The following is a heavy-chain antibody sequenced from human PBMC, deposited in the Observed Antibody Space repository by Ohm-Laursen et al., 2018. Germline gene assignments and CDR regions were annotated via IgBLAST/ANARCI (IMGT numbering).Heavy chain of an antibody. J-gene: IGHJ1*01. D-gene: IGHD4-11*01. V-gene: IGHV3-11*01. Sequence: SLRLSCAASGFTFSDYYMSWIRQAPGKGLEWVSYISSSGSTIYYADSVKGRFTISRDNAKNSLYLQMNSLRAEDTAVYYCAKRYSNYGYFQHWGQGTLVTVSS. CDR3: AKRYSNYGYFQH. CDR2: ISSSGSTI. CDR1: GFTFSDYY.